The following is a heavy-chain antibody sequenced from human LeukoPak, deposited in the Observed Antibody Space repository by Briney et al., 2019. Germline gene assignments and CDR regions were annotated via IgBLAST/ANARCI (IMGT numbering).Heavy chain of an antibody. J-gene: IGHJ4*02. CDR3: ARYYYDSSGYYYFDY. CDR1: GFTFSDYY. Sequence: SGGSLRLSCAASGFTFSDYYMSWIRQAPGKGLEWVSYISSSGSTIYYADSVKGRFTISRDNAKNSLYLQMNSLRAEDTAVYYCARYYYDSSGYYYFDYWGQGTLVTVSS. V-gene: IGHV3-11*01. D-gene: IGHD3-22*01. CDR2: ISSSGSTI.